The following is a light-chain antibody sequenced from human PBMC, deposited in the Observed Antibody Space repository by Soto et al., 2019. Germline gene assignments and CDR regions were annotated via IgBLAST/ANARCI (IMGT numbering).Light chain of an antibody. Sequence: DIQMTQSPSSLSASVGDTVTITCRASQSVNKYLNWFQQKPGKSPTLLIYAASSLQGGVPSRFRGSGSGTDFTLTITSLQPEDFATYYCQQSDSTPRTFGQGTRVEVK. CDR3: QQSDSTPRT. CDR1: QSVNKY. V-gene: IGKV1-39*01. CDR2: AAS. J-gene: IGKJ1*01.